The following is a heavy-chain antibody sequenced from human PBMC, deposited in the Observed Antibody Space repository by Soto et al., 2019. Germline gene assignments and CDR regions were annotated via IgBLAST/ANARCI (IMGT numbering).Heavy chain of an antibody. D-gene: IGHD2-15*01. V-gene: IGHV1-2*04. J-gene: IGHJ3*02. CDR1: GGTFSSYT. Sequence: GASVKVSCKASGGTFSSYTISWVRQAPGQGLEWMGWINPNSGGTNYAQKFQGWVTMTRDTSISTAYMELSRLRSDDTAVYYCARDSCSGGSCYGHDAFDIWGQGTMVTVSS. CDR2: INPNSGGT. CDR3: ARDSCSGGSCYGHDAFDI.